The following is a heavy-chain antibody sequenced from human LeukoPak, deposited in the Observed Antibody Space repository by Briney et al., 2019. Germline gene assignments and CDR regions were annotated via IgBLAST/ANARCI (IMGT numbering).Heavy chain of an antibody. Sequence: SETLSLTCTVSGGSISSGDYFWSWIRQPPGKGLVWIGYIYYSGSTYYNPSLKSRVTISVDTSKNQFSLKLSSVTAADTAVYYCARLEVRGPYYYYGMDVWGKGTTVTVSS. CDR2: IYYSGST. V-gene: IGHV4-30-4*01. J-gene: IGHJ6*04. CDR3: ARLEVRGPYYYYGMDV. CDR1: GGSISSGDYF. D-gene: IGHD3-10*01.